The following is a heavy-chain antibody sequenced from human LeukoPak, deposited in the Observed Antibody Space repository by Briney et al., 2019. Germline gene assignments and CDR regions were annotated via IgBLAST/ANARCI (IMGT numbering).Heavy chain of an antibody. V-gene: IGHV1-2*02. D-gene: IGHD3-10*01. CDR1: GYTFTGYY. J-gene: IGHJ4*02. CDR3: AREFSSGGFDY. CDR2: INPNSGGT. Sequence: ASVKVSCKASGYTFTGYYTHWVRQAPGQGLERMGWINPNSGGTNYAQKFQGRVTMTRDTSISTAYMELSRLRSDDTAVYYCAREFSSGGFDYWGQGTLVTVSS.